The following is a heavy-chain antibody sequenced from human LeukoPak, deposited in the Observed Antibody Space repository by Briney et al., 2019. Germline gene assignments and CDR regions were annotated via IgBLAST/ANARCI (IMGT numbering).Heavy chain of an antibody. CDR1: GGTFSSYA. D-gene: IGHD5-24*01. Sequence: GASVKVSCKASGGTFSSYAISWVRQAPGQGLEWMGGIIPIFGTANYAQQFQGRVTITADESTSTAYMELSSLRSEDTAVYYCCRDGYNTGDYWDQGTLVTVSS. V-gene: IGHV1-69*13. CDR3: CRDGYNTGDY. J-gene: IGHJ4*02. CDR2: IIPIFGTA.